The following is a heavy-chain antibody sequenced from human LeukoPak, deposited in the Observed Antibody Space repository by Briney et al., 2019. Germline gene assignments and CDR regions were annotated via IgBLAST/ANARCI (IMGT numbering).Heavy chain of an antibody. CDR1: GFTFSDHY. CDR2: SRNKVNSYTT. V-gene: IGHV3-72*01. Sequence: GGSLRLSCAASGFTFSDHYMDWVRQAPGKGLEWVARSRNKVNSYTTEYAASVKDRFTISRDDSKTSLYLQMNSLKTDDAAVYYCTRVRRFPDSRGYYPDYWGQGTLVTVSS. J-gene: IGHJ4*02. D-gene: IGHD3-22*01. CDR3: TRVRRFPDSRGYYPDY.